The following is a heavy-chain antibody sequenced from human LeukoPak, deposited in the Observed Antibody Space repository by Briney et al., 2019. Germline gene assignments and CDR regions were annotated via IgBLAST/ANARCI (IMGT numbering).Heavy chain of an antibody. Sequence: KPSETLSLTCAVSGYSISSGYYWGWIRQPPGKGLEWIGGIYHSGSTYYNPSLKSRVTISVDTSKNQFSLKLSSVTAADTAVYYCARDVGIAAAYDYWGQGTLVTVSS. J-gene: IGHJ4*02. V-gene: IGHV4-38-2*02. CDR2: IYHSGST. CDR1: GYSISSGYY. CDR3: ARDVGIAAAYDY. D-gene: IGHD6-13*01.